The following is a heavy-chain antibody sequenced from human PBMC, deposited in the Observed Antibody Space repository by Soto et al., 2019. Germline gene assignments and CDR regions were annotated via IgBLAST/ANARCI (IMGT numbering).Heavy chain of an antibody. CDR1: GGTFSSYA. Sequence: QVQLVQSGAEVKKPGSSVKVSCKASGGTFSSYAISWVRQAPGQGLEWMGGIIPIFGTANYAQKFQGRVTITADESTSTAYMELISMRSEDTAVYYCARDTKHYYGMDVWGQGTTVTVSS. CDR3: ARDTKHYYGMDV. J-gene: IGHJ6*02. V-gene: IGHV1-69*01. D-gene: IGHD3-3*01. CDR2: IIPIFGTA.